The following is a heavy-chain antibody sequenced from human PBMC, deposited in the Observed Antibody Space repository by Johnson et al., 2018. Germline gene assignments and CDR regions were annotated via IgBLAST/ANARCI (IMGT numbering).Heavy chain of an antibody. CDR1: GFTFSSYG. CDR2: ISYDGSNK. D-gene: IGHD2-15*01. Sequence: QVQLVESGGGVVQPGRSLRLSYAASGFTFSSYGMHWVRQAPGKGLEWVAVISYDGSNKYYVDSVKGRFTISRDNSKNTLYLQMNSLRAEDTAVYYCARAPVVVAATGPAEYFQHWGQGTLVIGSS. J-gene: IGHJ1*01. V-gene: IGHV3-30*03. CDR3: ARAPVVVAATGPAEYFQH.